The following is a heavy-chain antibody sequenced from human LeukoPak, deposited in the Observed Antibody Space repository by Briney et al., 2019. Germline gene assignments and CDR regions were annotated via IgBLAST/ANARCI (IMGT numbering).Heavy chain of an antibody. J-gene: IGHJ3*02. CDR1: GYTFTSYY. D-gene: IGHD3-22*01. V-gene: IGHV1-46*01. Sequence: ASVKVSCKASGYTFTSYYMHWVRQAPGQGLEWMGIINPSGGSTNYAQKFQGRVTMTRDMSTRTVYMELSSLRSEDTAVYYCARDLGYYDSSGYYLHAFDIWGQGTMVTVSS. CDR3: ARDLGYYDSSGYYLHAFDI. CDR2: INPSGGST.